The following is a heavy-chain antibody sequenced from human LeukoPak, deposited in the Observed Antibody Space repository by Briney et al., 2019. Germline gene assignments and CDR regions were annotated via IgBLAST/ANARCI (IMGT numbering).Heavy chain of an antibody. CDR3: ARGPRSGESDAFDI. CDR2: INHSGST. Sequence: SETLSLTCDVSGGSTSGYFWSWIRQPPGKGPEWIGEINHSGSTDYNPSLKSRVTISVDTSKNQFSLKLSSVTAADTAVYYCARGPRSGESDAFDIWGQGTMVTVSS. J-gene: IGHJ3*02. V-gene: IGHV4-34*01. D-gene: IGHD3-10*01. CDR1: GGSTSGYF.